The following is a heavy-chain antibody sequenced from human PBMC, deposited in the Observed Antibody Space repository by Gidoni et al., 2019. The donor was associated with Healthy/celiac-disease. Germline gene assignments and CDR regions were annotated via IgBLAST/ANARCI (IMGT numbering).Heavy chain of an antibody. CDR3: ARHRKAPFFYYGSGSGRRQELRWWFDP. CDR2: SYPGDSDT. V-gene: IGHV5-51*01. CDR1: GYRCTSYW. D-gene: IGHD3-10*01. J-gene: IGHJ5*02. Sequence: EVQLVQSGAEVKKPGESLKIYCKGSGYRCTSYWHGWVREMPGKGLEWMGISYPGDSDTRYSPSFQGQVTISADKSISTAYLQWSSLKASDTAMYYCARHRKAPFFYYGSGSGRRQELRWWFDPWGQGTLVTVSS.